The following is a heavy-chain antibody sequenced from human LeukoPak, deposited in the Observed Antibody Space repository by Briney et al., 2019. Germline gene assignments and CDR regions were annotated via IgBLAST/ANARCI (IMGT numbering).Heavy chain of an antibody. CDR3: ARDRGLGGWFDP. Sequence: SETLSLTCTVSGGSISTYYWSWIRQPAGKGLEWIGRIYTSGSTDYNPSLKSRVTMSVDTSKNQFSLKLASVTAADTAMYYCARDRGLGGWFDPWGQGTLVTVSS. CDR1: GGSISTYY. D-gene: IGHD2-15*01. CDR2: IYTSGST. J-gene: IGHJ5*02. V-gene: IGHV4-4*07.